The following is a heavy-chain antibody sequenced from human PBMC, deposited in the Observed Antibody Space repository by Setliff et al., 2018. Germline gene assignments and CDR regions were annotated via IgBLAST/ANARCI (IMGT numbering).Heavy chain of an antibody. D-gene: IGHD6-19*01. CDR3: AREGSIGWSQYFHH. J-gene: IGHJ1*01. CDR1: GFTLRNSG. Sequence: LRLSCAASGFTLRNSGMHWVRQAPGRGLEWVTFISYDGFKTYYAESVKGRFTISRDISTNTLFLEIDSLRSEDTGLYYCAREGSIGWSQYFHHWGQGTPVTVSS. CDR2: ISYDGFKT. V-gene: IGHV3-30*03.